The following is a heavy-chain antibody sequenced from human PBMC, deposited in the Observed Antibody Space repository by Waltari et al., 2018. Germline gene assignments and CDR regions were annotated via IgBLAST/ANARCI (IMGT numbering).Heavy chain of an antibody. CDR3: ARESHSAGVFDY. CDR1: GGSISSYY. Sequence: QVQLQESGPGLVKPSETLSLTCTVSGGSISSYYWSWIRQPPGKGLEWIGYIYYSGSTNYNPSLKSRVTISVDTSKNQFSLKLSSVTAADTAVYYCARESHSAGVFDYWGQGTLVTVSS. J-gene: IGHJ4*02. CDR2: IYYSGST. D-gene: IGHD6-13*01. V-gene: IGHV4-59*01.